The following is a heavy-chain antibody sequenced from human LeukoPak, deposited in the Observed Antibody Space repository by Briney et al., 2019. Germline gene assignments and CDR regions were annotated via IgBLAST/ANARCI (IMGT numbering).Heavy chain of an antibody. CDR1: GFTFSNYA. V-gene: IGHV3-23*01. Sequence: GGSLRLSCAASGFTFSNYAMTCVRQAPGKGLEWVSAISGSFIATYYADSVKGRFTISRDTSKNTLYLQMNSLRAEDTAVYYCARAFRYYMDVWGKGTTVTISS. J-gene: IGHJ6*03. CDR2: ISGSFIAT. CDR3: ARAFRYYMDV.